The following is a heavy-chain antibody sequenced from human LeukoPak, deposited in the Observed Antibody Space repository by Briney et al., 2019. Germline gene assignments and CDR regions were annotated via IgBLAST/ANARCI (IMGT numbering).Heavy chain of an antibody. CDR3: ARSRRDGDYLFNAFDI. CDR2: IKQDGSEK. Sequence: PGGSLRLSCAASGFTFSSYWMSWVRQAPGKGLEWVANIKQDGSEKYYVGSVKGRFTISRDNAKNSLYLQMNSLRAEDTAVYYCARSRRDGDYLFNAFDIWGQGTMVTVSS. V-gene: IGHV3-7*01. D-gene: IGHD4-17*01. J-gene: IGHJ3*02. CDR1: GFTFSSYW.